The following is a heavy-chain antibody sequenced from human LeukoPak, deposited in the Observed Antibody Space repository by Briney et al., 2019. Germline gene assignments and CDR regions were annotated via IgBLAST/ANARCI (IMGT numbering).Heavy chain of an antibody. CDR1: GGSISSSSYY. D-gene: IGHD3-22*01. Sequence: SETLSLTCTVSGGSISSSSYYWGWIRQPPGKGLEWIGLIYYSGSTNYNPSLKSRVIISVDTSKNQFSLKLSSVTAADTAVYYCARSSEGRYYYDSSGYSYYYYYMDVWGKGTTVTISS. J-gene: IGHJ6*03. CDR3: ARSSEGRYYYDSSGYSYYYYYMDV. CDR2: IYYSGST. V-gene: IGHV4-61*05.